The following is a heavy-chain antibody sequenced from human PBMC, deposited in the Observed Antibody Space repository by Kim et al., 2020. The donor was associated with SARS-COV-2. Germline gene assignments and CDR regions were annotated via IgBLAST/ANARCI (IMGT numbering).Heavy chain of an antibody. Sequence: GESLKISCKGSGYSFTRYWIGWVRQMPGKGLEWMGIIYPGDSDTRYSPSFEGQVTISADKSRSIAYLQWSSLKASDTAIYYCARHFEDRLRSPMAYWGQGTLVTVSS. CDR1: GYSFTRYW. J-gene: IGHJ4*02. D-gene: IGHD4-17*01. V-gene: IGHV5-51*01. CDR3: ARHFEDRLRSPMAY. CDR2: IYPGDSDT.